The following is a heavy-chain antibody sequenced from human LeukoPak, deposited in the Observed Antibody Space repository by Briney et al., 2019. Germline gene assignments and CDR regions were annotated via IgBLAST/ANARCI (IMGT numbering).Heavy chain of an antibody. V-gene: IGHV3-23*01. CDR3: ARDQVATIARYYYYYYMDV. Sequence: GESLKISCQGSGYSFTSYWIGWVRQAPGKGLEWVSAISGSGGSTYYADSVKGRFTISRDNSKNTLYLQMNSLRAEDTAVYYCARDQVATIARYYYYYYMDVWGKGTTVTVSS. CDR2: ISGSGGST. J-gene: IGHJ6*03. CDR1: GYSFTSYW. D-gene: IGHD5-12*01.